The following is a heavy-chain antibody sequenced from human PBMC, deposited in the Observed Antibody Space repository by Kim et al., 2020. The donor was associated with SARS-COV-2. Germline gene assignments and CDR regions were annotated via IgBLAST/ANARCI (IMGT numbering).Heavy chain of an antibody. D-gene: IGHD6-13*01. CDR2: ISYDGSNK. V-gene: IGHV3-30*04. Sequence: GGSLRLSCAASGFTFSSYAMHWVRQAPGKGLEWVAVISYDGSNKYYADSVKGRFTISRDNSKNTLYLQMNSLRAEDTAVYYCARDGGQQLVPRYYGMDVWGQGTTVTVSS. J-gene: IGHJ6*02. CDR1: GFTFSSYA. CDR3: ARDGGQQLVPRYYGMDV.